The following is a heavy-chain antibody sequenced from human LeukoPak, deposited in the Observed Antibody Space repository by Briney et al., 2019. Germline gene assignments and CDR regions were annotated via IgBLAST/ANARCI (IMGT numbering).Heavy chain of an antibody. CDR3: ARDRGSGWYLDY. J-gene: IGHJ4*02. CDR1: GGSISSYY. V-gene: IGHV4-59*01. Sequence: SEALSLTCTVSGGSISSYYWSWIRQPPGKGLEWIGYIYYSGSTNYNPSLKSRVTISVDTSKNQFSLKLSSVTAADTAVYYCARDRGSGWYLDYWGQGTLVTVSS. D-gene: IGHD6-19*01. CDR2: IYYSGST.